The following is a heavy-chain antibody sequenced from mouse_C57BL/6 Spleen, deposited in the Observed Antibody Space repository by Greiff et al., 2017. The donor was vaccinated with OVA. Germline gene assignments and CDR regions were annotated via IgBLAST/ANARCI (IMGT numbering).Heavy chain of an antibody. CDR3: ARSGTNWDWYFDV. CDR1: GYTFTSYT. D-gene: IGHD4-1*01. CDR2: INPSSGYT. Sequence: VQLQESGAELARPGASVKMSCKASGYTFTSYTMHWVKQRPGQGLEWIGYINPSSGYTKYNQKFKDKATLTADKSSSTAYMQLSSLTSEDSAVYYCARSGTNWDWYFDVWGTGTTVTVSS. J-gene: IGHJ1*03. V-gene: IGHV1-4*01.